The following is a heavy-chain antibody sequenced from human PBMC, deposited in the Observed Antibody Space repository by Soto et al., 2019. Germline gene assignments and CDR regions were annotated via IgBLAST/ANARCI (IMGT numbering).Heavy chain of an antibody. CDR1: GFTFGTTD. V-gene: IGHV3-23*01. Sequence: QLLRSGGGLVQPGGSLTLSCAASGFTFGTTDMSWVRQAPGEGLEWVSTIDGSGGITYYADSVKGRFTISRDNSRNTVYLQINSLRGDDTALYYCVKNSGWFNTWGQGALVTVSS. D-gene: IGHD3-10*01. J-gene: IGHJ5*02. CDR3: VKNSGWFNT. CDR2: IDGSGGIT.